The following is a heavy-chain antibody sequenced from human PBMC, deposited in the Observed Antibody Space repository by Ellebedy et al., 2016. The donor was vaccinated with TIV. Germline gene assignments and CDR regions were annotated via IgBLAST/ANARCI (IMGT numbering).Heavy chain of an antibody. J-gene: IGHJ3*02. CDR3: ARDRAFDI. CDR1: GFTFSSYA. V-gene: IGHV3-30*04. CDR2: ISYDGSNK. Sequence: GESLKISXAASGFTFSSYAMHWVRQAPGKGLEWVAVISYDGSNKYYADSVKGRFTISRDNSKNTLYLQMNSLRAEDTAVYYCARDRAFDIWGQGTMVTVSS.